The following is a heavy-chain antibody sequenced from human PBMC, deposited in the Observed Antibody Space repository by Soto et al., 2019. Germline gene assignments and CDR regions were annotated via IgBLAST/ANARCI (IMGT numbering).Heavy chain of an antibody. CDR2: IYYSGST. V-gene: IGHV4-59*08. Sequence: ETLSLTCTVSGGSISSYYWSWIRQPPGKGLEWIGYIYYSGSTNYNPSLKSRVTISVDTSKNQFSLKLSSVTAADTAVYYCAISSSRTGDYWGQGTLVTVSS. CDR1: GGSISSYY. CDR3: AISSSRTGDY. D-gene: IGHD6-13*01. J-gene: IGHJ4*02.